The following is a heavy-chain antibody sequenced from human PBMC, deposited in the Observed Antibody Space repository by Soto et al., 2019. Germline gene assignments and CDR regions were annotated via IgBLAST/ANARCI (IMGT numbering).Heavy chain of an antibody. V-gene: IGHV2-5*02. D-gene: IGHD3-22*01. CDR1: GFSLRTSGVG. J-gene: IGHJ4*01. CDR2: VYWDDDK. Sequence: QITLKESGPTLVKPTQTLTLTCTFSGFSLRTSGVGVGWIRQPPGKALEWLAIVYWDDDKRYSPSLKSRLAITKDPSKNQVVLTMTSMDPVDTATYYCARRGVVLVTAAFDYWGHGTLVTVSS. CDR3: ARRGVVLVTAAFDY.